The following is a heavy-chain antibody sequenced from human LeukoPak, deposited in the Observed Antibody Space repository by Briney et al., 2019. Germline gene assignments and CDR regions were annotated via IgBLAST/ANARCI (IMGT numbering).Heavy chain of an antibody. J-gene: IGHJ4*02. CDR1: GFTVSGLF. D-gene: IGHD5-12*01. Sequence: GGSLRLSCAASGFTVSGLFMSWVRQPPGKGLQFVSLITGGVGTQYADSVTGRFTISRGNFKNTLFLQMNSLRAEDTAVYYCARGRSTTTIFDYWGQGTLVTVSS. CDR3: ARGRSTTTIFDY. V-gene: IGHV3-53*01. CDR2: ITGGVGT.